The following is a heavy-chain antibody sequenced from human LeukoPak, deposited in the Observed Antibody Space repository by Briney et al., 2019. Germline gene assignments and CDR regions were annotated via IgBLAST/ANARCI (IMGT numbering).Heavy chain of an antibody. CDR1: GYTFTGYY. Sequence: ASVKVSCKASGYTFTGYYMHWVRQAPGQGLEWMGWINPNSGGTNYAQKFQGRVTMTRDTSISTAYMELSRLRSDDTAVYYCARDIIVARPYYYYGMDVWGQGTTVTVSS. D-gene: IGHD6-6*01. V-gene: IGHV1-2*02. CDR3: ARDIIVARPYYYYGMDV. CDR2: INPNSGGT. J-gene: IGHJ6*02.